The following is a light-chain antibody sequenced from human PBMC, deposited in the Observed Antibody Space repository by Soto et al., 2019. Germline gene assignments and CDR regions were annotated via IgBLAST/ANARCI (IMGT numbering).Light chain of an antibody. CDR2: DAS. CDR1: QSISSW. Sequence: DIQMTQSPSTLYASVGDRVTITCRASQSISSWLAWFQQRPGKAPQFLIYDASRLKSGVPSRFSCSGSWTEFTLTISSLQADDFATYYCQQYNSYPGTFGQGTKVEI. V-gene: IGKV1-5*01. J-gene: IGKJ1*01. CDR3: QQYNSYPGT.